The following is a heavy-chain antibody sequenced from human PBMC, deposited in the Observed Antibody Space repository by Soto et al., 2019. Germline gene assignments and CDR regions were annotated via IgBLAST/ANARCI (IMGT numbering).Heavy chain of an antibody. D-gene: IGHD6-25*01. CDR3: ARGSEGVGMDV. Sequence: SETLSLTCAVYGGSFIGYYWSWIRQPPGKGLEWIGEINHSGSTNYNPSLKSRVTISVDTSKNQSSLKLSSVTAADTAVYYCARGSEGVGMDVWGQGTTVTVSS. J-gene: IGHJ6*02. V-gene: IGHV4-34*01. CDR1: GGSFIGYY. CDR2: INHSGST.